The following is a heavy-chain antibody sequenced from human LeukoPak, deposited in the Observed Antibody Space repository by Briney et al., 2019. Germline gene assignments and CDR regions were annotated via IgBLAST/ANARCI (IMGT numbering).Heavy chain of an antibody. CDR1: GGSISSGDYY. J-gene: IGHJ4*02. CDR3: ARGSSPFDY. CDR2: IYYSGST. Sequence: PSETLSLTCTVSGGSISSGDYYWSWIRQPPGKGPEWIGYIYYSGSTYYNPSLKSRVTISLDTSKNRVSLKLSSVTAADTAVYYCARGSSPFDYWGQGTLVTVSS. V-gene: IGHV4-30-4*01.